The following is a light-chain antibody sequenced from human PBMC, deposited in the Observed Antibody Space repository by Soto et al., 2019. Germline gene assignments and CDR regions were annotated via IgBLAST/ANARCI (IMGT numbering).Light chain of an antibody. J-gene: IGLJ1*01. Sequence: QSVLTQPPSASGTPGQRGTISCSGSSSNIGSNTVNWYQQLPGTAPKLLIYSNNQRPSGVPDRFSVSKSGTSASLAISGLQSEDEADYYCAAWDDSLNGYVFGTGTKVTVL. V-gene: IGLV1-44*01. CDR2: SNN. CDR3: AAWDDSLNGYV. CDR1: SSNIGSNT.